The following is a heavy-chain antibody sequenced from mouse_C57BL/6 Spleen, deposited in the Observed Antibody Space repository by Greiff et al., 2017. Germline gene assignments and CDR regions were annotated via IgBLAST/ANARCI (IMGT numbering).Heavy chain of an antibody. CDR3: ARTGDYDFAY. V-gene: IGHV1-42*01. J-gene: IGHJ3*01. CDR1: GYSFTGYY. D-gene: IGHD2-4*01. Sequence: EVQLQQSGPELVKPGASVKISCKASGYSFTGYYMNWVKQSPEKSLEWIGEINPSTGGTTYNQKFKAKATLTVDKSSSTAYMQLKSLTSEDSAVYYCARTGDYDFAYWGQGTLVTVSA. CDR2: INPSTGGT.